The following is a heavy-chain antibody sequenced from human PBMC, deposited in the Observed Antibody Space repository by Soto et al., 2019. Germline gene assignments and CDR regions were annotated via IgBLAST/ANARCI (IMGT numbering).Heavy chain of an antibody. CDR2: IIPILGIA. J-gene: IGHJ4*02. Sequence: GASVKVSCKASGGTFSSYTISWVRQAPGQGLEWMGRIIPILGIANYAQKFQGRVTITADKSTSTAYMELSSLRSEDTAVYYCARDERADIVAPAVWGQGTLVTVSS. D-gene: IGHD5-12*01. V-gene: IGHV1-69*04. CDR1: GGTFSSYT. CDR3: ARDERADIVAPAV.